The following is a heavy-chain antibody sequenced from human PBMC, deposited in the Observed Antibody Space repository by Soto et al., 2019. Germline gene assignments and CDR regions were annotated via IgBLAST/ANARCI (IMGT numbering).Heavy chain of an antibody. D-gene: IGHD3-10*01. V-gene: IGHV5-51*01. CDR3: AVGGVRGVITRTRDYYGMDV. CDR1: GYSFSSYC. Sequence: PGESLKISCKGSGYSFSSYCIGWVRQMPGKGLEWMGIIYPGDSDTRYSPSFQGQVTISADKSISTAYLQWSSLKASDTAMYYCAVGGVRGVITRTRDYYGMDVWGQGTTVTVAS. CDR2: IYPGDSDT. J-gene: IGHJ6*02.